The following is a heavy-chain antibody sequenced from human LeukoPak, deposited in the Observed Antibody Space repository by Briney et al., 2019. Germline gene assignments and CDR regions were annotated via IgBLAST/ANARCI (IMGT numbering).Heavy chain of an antibody. CDR2: FDPEDGET. V-gene: IGHV1-24*01. D-gene: IGHD1-26*01. CDR3: ATVIVGATQAYYYGMDV. CDR1: GYTLTELS. Sequence: ASVKVSCKVSGYTLTELSMHWVRQAPGKGLEWMGGFDPEDGETIYAQKFQGRVTMTEDTSTDTAYMELSSLRSEDTAGYYCATVIVGATQAYYYGMDVWGQGTTVTVSS. J-gene: IGHJ6*02.